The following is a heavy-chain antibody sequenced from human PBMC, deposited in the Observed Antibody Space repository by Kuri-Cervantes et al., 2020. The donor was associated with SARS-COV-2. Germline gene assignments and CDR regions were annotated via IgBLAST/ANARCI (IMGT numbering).Heavy chain of an antibody. CDR2: ISGSGGST. V-gene: IGHV3-23*01. J-gene: IGHJ3*02. CDR1: GFTFDDYA. Sequence: GGSLRLSCAASGFTFDDYAMHWVRQAPGKGLEWVAAISGSGGSTYYADSVKGRFTISRDNSKNTLYLQMNSLRAEDTAVYYCAKELRDYPIDAFDIWGQGTMVTVSS. D-gene: IGHD3-10*01. CDR3: AKELRDYPIDAFDI.